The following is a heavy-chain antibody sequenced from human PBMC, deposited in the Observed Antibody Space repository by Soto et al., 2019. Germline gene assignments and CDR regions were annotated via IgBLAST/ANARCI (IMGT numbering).Heavy chain of an antibody. Sequence: EVHLVESGGGLVQPGGSLRLSCAASGFTFSRYWMSWVRQAPGKGLEWVANIKEDGSEKKNVDSVKGRFTISRDNAKNSLYLQMNSLRAEDTAVYYCARAYYDFLWGSYRVDYWGQGALVTVSS. CDR1: GFTFSRYW. V-gene: IGHV3-7*01. CDR3: ARAYYDFLWGSYRVDY. J-gene: IGHJ4*02. CDR2: IKEDGSEK. D-gene: IGHD3-16*02.